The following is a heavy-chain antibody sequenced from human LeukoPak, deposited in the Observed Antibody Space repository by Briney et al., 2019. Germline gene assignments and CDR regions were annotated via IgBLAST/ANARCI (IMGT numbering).Heavy chain of an antibody. J-gene: IGHJ6*02. CDR2: ISAYNGNT. CDR1: GYTFTSYG. V-gene: IGHV1-18*01. Sequence: ASVKVSCKASGYTFTSYGISWVRQAPGQGLEWMGWISAYNGNTNYAQKLQGRVTMTTDTSTCTAYMELRSLRSDDTAVYYCARDLVVVPAASMDVWGQGTTVTVSS. CDR3: ARDLVVVPAASMDV. D-gene: IGHD2-2*01.